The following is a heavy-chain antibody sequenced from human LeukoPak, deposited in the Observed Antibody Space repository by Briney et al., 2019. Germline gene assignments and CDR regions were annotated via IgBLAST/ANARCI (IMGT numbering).Heavy chain of an antibody. D-gene: IGHD3-16*01. CDR3: ARGPGGGNFDY. CDR2: VYYGGSP. Sequence: SETLSLTCTVSGGSISSNNYYWGWIRQPPGKGLEWVGTVYYGGSPSYNPSLTSRVTMSVDTSKNQFSLKLSSVTAADTAVYYCARGPGGGNFDYWGQGTLVTVSS. V-gene: IGHV4-39*07. CDR1: GGSISSNNYY. J-gene: IGHJ4*02.